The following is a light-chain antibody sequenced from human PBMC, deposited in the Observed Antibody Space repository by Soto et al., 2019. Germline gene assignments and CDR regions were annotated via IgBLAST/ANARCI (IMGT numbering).Light chain of an antibody. V-gene: IGKV1-5*03. Sequence: DIQMTQSPSTLCGSVGDRVTIGCRASQTISSWLAWYQQKPWKAPKLLIYVASTLKSGVPSRFSGSGSGTEFTLTISSLQPDDFATYYCQHYNSYSEAFGQGTKVDIK. CDR2: VAS. CDR1: QTISSW. J-gene: IGKJ1*01. CDR3: QHYNSYSEA.